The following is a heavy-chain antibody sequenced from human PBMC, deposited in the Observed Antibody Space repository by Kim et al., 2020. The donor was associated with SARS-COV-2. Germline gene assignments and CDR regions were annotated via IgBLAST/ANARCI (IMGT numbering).Heavy chain of an antibody. Sequence: GGSLRLSCAVSGFTFSNACMRWVRQAPGKGLEWVGRIKSKTDSWTTDYAAPVKGRFTISRDDSKSTLYLQMNSLKTEDTAVYYCTTIPRRKYVWGQG. CDR3: TTIPRRKYV. V-gene: IGHV3-15*01. D-gene: IGHD2-21*01. CDR2: IKSKTDSWTT. J-gene: IGHJ6*02. CDR1: GFTFSNAC.